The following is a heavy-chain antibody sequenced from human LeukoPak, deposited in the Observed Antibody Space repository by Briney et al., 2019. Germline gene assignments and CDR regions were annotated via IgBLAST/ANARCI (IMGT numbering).Heavy chain of an antibody. D-gene: IGHD2-15*01. J-gene: IGHJ5*02. CDR3: ARDVVVEVGMLPTDSWFDP. V-gene: IGHV1-46*01. CDR1: GYTFTSHC. Sequence: ASVKVSCKASGYTFTSHCMHWVRQAPGRGLEWMGIINPSDGSTSSAQKFQGRVTMTSDTSTSTVYMELSSLTYDDTAVYYCARDVVVEVGMLPTDSWFDPWGRGTLVAVSS. CDR2: INPSDGST.